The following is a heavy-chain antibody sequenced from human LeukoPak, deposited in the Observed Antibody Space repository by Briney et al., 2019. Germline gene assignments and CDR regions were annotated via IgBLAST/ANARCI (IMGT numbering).Heavy chain of an antibody. J-gene: IGHJ4*02. CDR2: VSYDVGKK. CDR3: AKDDYYDTSGYRD. CDR1: AFTFSSYG. V-gene: IGHV3-30*18. Sequence: GGSLRLSCAASAFTFSSYGMHWVRQAPGKGLEWVAVVSYDVGKKYYADSVKGRFTISRDNSKNTLYLQMNSLRAEDTAVYYCAKDDYYDTSGYRDWGQGTLVTVSS. D-gene: IGHD3-22*01.